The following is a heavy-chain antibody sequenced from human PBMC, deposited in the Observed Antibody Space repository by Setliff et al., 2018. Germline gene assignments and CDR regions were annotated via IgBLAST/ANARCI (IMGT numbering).Heavy chain of an antibody. CDR1: GFTFNTYW. J-gene: IGHJ6*02. CDR3: TRDQDYYGMDV. V-gene: IGHV3-7*01. Sequence: PGGSLRLSCAGSGFTFNTYWMTWVRQAPGKGLEWVASITHDGSKTYILDSVKGRFTISRDNTKNSLCLQMNSLRGEDTAVYHCTRDQDYYGMDVWGQGTTVTVSS. CDR2: ITHDGSKT.